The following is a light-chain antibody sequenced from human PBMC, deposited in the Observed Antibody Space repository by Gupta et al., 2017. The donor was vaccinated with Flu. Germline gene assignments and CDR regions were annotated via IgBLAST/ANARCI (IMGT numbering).Light chain of an antibody. Sequence: QSVLTQPPSVSGAPAQRVTISCTGSSSSIGAGYDVHWYQQLPGTAPKPLIYGNSNRPSGVPDRFSGSKSGTSASLAITGLQAEDEADYYCQSYDSSLSGSRVVFGGGTKLTVL. CDR1: SSSIGAGYD. CDR2: GNS. V-gene: IGLV1-40*01. CDR3: QSYDSSLSGSRVV. J-gene: IGLJ2*01.